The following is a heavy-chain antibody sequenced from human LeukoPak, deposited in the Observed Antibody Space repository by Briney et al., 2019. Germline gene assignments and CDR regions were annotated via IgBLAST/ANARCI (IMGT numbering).Heavy chain of an antibody. CDR2: INPNSGGT. CDR3: ARDRYCSGGSCYSNWFDP. D-gene: IGHD2-15*01. J-gene: IGHJ5*02. V-gene: IGHV1-2*02. CDR1: GYTFTGYY. Sequence: ASVKVSCKASGYTFTGYYMNWVRQAPGQGLEWMGWINPNSGGTNYAQKFQGRVTMTRDTSISTAYMELSRLRSDDTAVYYCARDRYCSGGSCYSNWFDPWGQETLVTVSS.